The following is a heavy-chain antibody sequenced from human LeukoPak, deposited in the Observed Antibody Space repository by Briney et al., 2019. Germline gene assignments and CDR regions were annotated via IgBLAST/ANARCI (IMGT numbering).Heavy chain of an antibody. J-gene: IGHJ4*02. D-gene: IGHD5-24*01. CDR2: IWHDGSNK. V-gene: IGHV3-33*01. CDR3: ARVRDGYNPFVY. CDR1: EFIFSSYG. Sequence: GGSLRLSCLASEFIFSSYGMHWVRQAPGKGLEWVAVIWHDGSNKYYADSVKGRFTISRDDSKNTLYLQMNSLRAEDTAVYYCARVRDGYNPFVYWGQGTLVTVSS.